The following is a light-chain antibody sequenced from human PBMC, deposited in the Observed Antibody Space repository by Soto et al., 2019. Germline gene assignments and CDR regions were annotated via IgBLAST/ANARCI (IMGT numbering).Light chain of an antibody. J-gene: IGKJ4*01. Sequence: EILLTQSPGTLSLSPGEIATLSCRASQSFSNSYLACYQQKPGQAPRLLIYGASSRAAGIPDRFSGSGSGTDFTLTISRLEPEDFAVYYCQQYGSSPTLTFGGGTKVDIK. CDR1: QSFSNSY. V-gene: IGKV3-20*01. CDR2: GAS. CDR3: QQYGSSPTLT.